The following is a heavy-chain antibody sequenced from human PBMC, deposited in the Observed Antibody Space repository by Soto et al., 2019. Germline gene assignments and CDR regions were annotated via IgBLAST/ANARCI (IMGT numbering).Heavy chain of an antibody. V-gene: IGHV3-53*01. CDR1: GFSVTANY. Sequence: PGGSLRLSCEVSGFSVTANYMSWVRQAPGKGLEWVSVIYSGGSTYYADSVKGRFTISRDNSKNTLYLQMNSLRAEDTAVYYCAKEKISTSCCNWFDPWGQGTLVTVSS. D-gene: IGHD2-2*01. J-gene: IGHJ5*02. CDR2: IYSGGST. CDR3: AKEKISTSCCNWFDP.